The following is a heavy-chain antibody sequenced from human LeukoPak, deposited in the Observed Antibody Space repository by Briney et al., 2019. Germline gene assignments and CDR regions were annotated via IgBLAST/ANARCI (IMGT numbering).Heavy chain of an antibody. D-gene: IGHD3-10*01. CDR1: AFTFSSYS. CDR3: TTARNMVRGVIPLDY. Sequence: KTGGSLRLSCAASAFTFSSYSMNWVRQAPGEGLEWVGRIRSKTDGGTTDYAAPVKGRFTISRDDSKNTLYLQMNSLKTGDTAVYYCTTARNMVRGVIPLDYWGQGTLVTVSS. CDR2: IRSKTDGGTT. J-gene: IGHJ4*02. V-gene: IGHV3-15*01.